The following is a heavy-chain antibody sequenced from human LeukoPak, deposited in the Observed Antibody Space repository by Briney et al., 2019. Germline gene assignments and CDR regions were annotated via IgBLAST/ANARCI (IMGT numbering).Heavy chain of an antibody. CDR2: IRYDGSNK. D-gene: IGHD6-6*01. V-gene: IGHV3-30*02. CDR3: AKAIHSSSSGVVDY. J-gene: IGHJ4*02. Sequence: PGGSLRLSCAASGFTFSNYAMHWVRQAPGKGLEWVTFIRYDGSNKYYAESAKGRFTISRDNSKNTLYLQMSGLRAEDTAVYYCAKAIHSSSSGVVDYWGQGTLVTVSS. CDR1: GFTFSNYA.